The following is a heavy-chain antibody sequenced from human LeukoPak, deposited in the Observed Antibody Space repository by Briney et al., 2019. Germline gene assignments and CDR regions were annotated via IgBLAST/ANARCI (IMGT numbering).Heavy chain of an antibody. CDR3: ARVLSGWYVTRYYYMDV. D-gene: IGHD6-19*01. Sequence: SETLSLTCTVSGGSISSNSYYWGWIRQPPGKGLEWIGCIYYSGITYYNPSLKSRVTISVDASKNQFSLKLSSVTAADTAVYYCARVLSGWYVTRYYYMDVWGKGTTVTVSS. V-gene: IGHV4-39*01. J-gene: IGHJ6*03. CDR2: IYYSGIT. CDR1: GGSISSNSYY.